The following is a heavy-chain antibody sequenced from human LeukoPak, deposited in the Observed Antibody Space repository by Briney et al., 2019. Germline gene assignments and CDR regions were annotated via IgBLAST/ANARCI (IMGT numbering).Heavy chain of an antibody. CDR3: AVGITTYAFDI. D-gene: IGHD1-1*01. CDR2: FDPEDGET. J-gene: IGHJ3*02. Sequence: ASVKVSCKAPGYTLSKLSIHWVRQPSGKGLEWMGAFDPEDGETIYAQKLQGRVTMTTDTSTNTGYMELRSLRADDTAVYYCAVGITTYAFDIWGQGTMVTVSS. V-gene: IGHV1-24*01. CDR1: GYTLSKLS.